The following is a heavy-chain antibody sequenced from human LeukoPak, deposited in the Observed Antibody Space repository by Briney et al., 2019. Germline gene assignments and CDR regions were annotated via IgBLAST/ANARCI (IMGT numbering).Heavy chain of an antibody. CDR3: AKDIVAHFDWLLDAFDI. CDR1: GFTFSSYS. D-gene: IGHD3-9*01. J-gene: IGHJ3*02. Sequence: PGGSLRLSCAASGFTFSSYSMNWVRQAPGKGLEWVSSISSSSSYIYYADSVKGRFTISRDNAKNSLYLQMNSLRAEDTALYYCAKDIVAHFDWLLDAFDIWGQGTMVTVSS. CDR2: ISSSSSYI. V-gene: IGHV3-21*04.